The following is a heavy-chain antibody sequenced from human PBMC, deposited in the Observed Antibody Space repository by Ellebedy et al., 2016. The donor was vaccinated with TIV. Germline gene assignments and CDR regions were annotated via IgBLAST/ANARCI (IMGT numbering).Heavy chain of an antibody. CDR1: GFTFSNYW. J-gene: IGHJ4*02. Sequence: GGSLRLSCATSGFTFSNYWMTWIRQAPGKGLEWVANIKQDGSEKYYVDSVKGRFSISRDNAENSLYVQMNSLTDEDTAVYYCARDQWLGRAYYFDSWGQGTLVTVSS. CDR2: IKQDGSEK. D-gene: IGHD6-19*01. CDR3: ARDQWLGRAYYFDS. V-gene: IGHV3-7*01.